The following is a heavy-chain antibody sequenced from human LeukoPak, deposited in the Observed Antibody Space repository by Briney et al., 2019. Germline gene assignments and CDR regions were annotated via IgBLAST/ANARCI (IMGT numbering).Heavy chain of an antibody. CDR2: INHSGST. CDR3: ARGPDIVVVPAAMPVGDY. CDR1: GGSFSGYY. J-gene: IGHJ4*02. D-gene: IGHD2-2*01. V-gene: IGHV4-34*01. Sequence: PSETLSLTCAVYGGSFSGYYWSWIRQHPGKGLERTGEINHSGSTNYNPSLQSRVTISVDTSKNQFSLKLSSVTAADTAVYYCARGPDIVVVPAAMPVGDYWGQGTLVTVSS.